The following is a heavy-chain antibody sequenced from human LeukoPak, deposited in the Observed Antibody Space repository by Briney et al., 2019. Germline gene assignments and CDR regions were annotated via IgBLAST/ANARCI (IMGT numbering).Heavy chain of an antibody. CDR1: GGTFTHYV. CDR3: AREGEYYSESGNLVDASDV. Sequence: SVKVSCKASGGTFTHYVISWVRQAPGQGLEWMGGIAPISGTPLYSQRFQGRVTISADTSTNTAYMEMSSVTSEDTAVYYCAREGEYYSESGNLVDASDVWGQGTMVIVSA. D-gene: IGHD3-10*01. V-gene: IGHV1-69*06. J-gene: IGHJ3*01. CDR2: IAPISGTP.